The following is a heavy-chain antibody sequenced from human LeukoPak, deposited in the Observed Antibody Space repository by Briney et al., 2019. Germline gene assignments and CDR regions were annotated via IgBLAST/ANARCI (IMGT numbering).Heavy chain of an antibody. Sequence: PSQTLSLTCTVSGDSISSGDYYWSWIRQPAGKGLEWIGRISSSGSTNYNPSLKSRVTISVDTSKNQFSLKLTSVTAADTAVYYCARAKDYNYVWGSYRPRIFDYWGQGTLVTVSS. D-gene: IGHD3-16*02. V-gene: IGHV4-61*02. CDR3: ARAKDYNYVWGSYRPRIFDY. J-gene: IGHJ4*02. CDR1: GDSISSGDYY. CDR2: ISSSGST.